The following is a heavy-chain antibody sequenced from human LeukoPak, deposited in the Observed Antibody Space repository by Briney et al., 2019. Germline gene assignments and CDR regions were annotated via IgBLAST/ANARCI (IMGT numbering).Heavy chain of an antibody. V-gene: IGHV3-33*03. CDR1: GFTFSSYG. Sequence: GGSLRLSCAASGFTFSSYGMHWVRQAPGKGLEWVAVICTDGSNKYYADSVKGRFTISRDNSKNTLYLQMNSLRAEDTAVYYCSKGSPYCCDSSVFSVFDYWGQGTLVTVSS. D-gene: IGHD3-22*01. J-gene: IGHJ4*02. CDR2: ICTDGSNK. CDR3: SKGSPYCCDSSVFSVFDY.